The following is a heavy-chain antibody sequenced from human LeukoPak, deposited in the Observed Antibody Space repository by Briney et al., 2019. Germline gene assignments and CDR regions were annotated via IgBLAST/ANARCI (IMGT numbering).Heavy chain of an antibody. V-gene: IGHV3-21*01. CDR2: ISSSSSYI. Sequence: GGSLRLSCTASGFTFSSYSMSWVRQAPGKGLEWVSSISSSSSYIYYADSVKGRFTISRDNAKNSLYLQMNSLRAEDTAVYYCARGYGEPGIDYWGQGTLVTVSS. CDR3: ARGYGEPGIDY. J-gene: IGHJ4*02. D-gene: IGHD4-17*01. CDR1: GFTFSSYS.